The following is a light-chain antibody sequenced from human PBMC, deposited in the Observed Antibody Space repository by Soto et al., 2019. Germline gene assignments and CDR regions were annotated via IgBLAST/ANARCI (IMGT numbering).Light chain of an antibody. CDR2: DVS. Sequence: QSALTQPASVSGSPGQSITISCTGTSSDIGAYDYVSWYQQHPGGVPKLLIFDVSSRPSGVSSRFSGSKSGNTASLTISGLQADDESDYYCSSYADSSARDYVFGGGTKVTVL. CDR1: SSDIGAYDY. V-gene: IGLV2-14*03. CDR3: SSYADSSARDYV. J-gene: IGLJ1*01.